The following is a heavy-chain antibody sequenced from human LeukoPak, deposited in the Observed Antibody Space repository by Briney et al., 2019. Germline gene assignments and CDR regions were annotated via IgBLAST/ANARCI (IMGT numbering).Heavy chain of an antibody. V-gene: IGHV3-48*01. D-gene: IGHD3-22*01. CDR3: ARDHHRRLYDSQARDTFDI. J-gene: IGHJ3*02. CDR1: GFTFSSYS. CDR2: ISSSSSTM. Sequence: GGSLRLSCAASGFTFSSYSMNWVRQAPGKGLEWVSYISSSSSTMYYADSVNGRFSISRDNAKKSLYLQMNSLRAEDTAVYYCARDHHRRLYDSQARDTFDIWGQGTMVIVSS.